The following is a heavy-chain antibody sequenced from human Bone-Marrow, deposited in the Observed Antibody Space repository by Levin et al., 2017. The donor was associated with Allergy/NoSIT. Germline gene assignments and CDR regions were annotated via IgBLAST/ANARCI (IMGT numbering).Heavy chain of an antibody. Sequence: GASVKVSCAASGFTFSSYWMHWVRQAPGKGLVWVSRINSDGSSTSYADSVKGRFTISRDNAKNTLYLQMNSLRAEDTAVYYCARDQWLVEGYYYYGMDGWGQGTTVTVSS. V-gene: IGHV3-74*01. CDR2: INSDGSST. J-gene: IGHJ6*02. CDR1: GFTFSSYW. D-gene: IGHD6-19*01. CDR3: ARDQWLVEGYYYYGMDG.